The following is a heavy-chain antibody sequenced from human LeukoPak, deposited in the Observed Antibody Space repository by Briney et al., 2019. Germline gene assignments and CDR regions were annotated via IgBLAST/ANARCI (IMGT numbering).Heavy chain of an antibody. CDR1: GFTFTGYS. D-gene: IGHD2-8*01. Sequence: GGSLRLSPAASGFTFTGYSMNWVRQAPGQGLEWVSYISSSDSTIFYAESVTGRFTISRDNAKNSLYLPMTSLRAEDTAVYYCTGCFNGYYYMDVWGRGTTVTISS. CDR3: TGCFNGYYYMDV. CDR2: ISSSDSTI. J-gene: IGHJ6*03. V-gene: IGHV3-48*04.